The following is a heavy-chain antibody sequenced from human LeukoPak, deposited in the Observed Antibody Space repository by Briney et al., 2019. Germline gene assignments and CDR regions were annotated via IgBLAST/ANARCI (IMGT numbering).Heavy chain of an antibody. CDR3: ATVVATYYYYGMDV. D-gene: IGHD5-12*01. CDR2: INHSGST. J-gene: IGHJ6*02. Sequence: SETLSLTCAGYGGSFSGYYWSWIRQPPGKGLGWIGEINHSGSTNYNPSLKSRVTISVDTSKNQFSLKLSSVTAADTAVYYCATVVATYYYYGMDVWGQGTTVTVSS. CDR1: GGSFSGYY. V-gene: IGHV4-34*01.